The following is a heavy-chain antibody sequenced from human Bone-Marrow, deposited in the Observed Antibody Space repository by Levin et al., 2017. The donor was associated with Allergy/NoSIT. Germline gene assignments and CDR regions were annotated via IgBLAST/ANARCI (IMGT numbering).Heavy chain of an antibody. V-gene: IGHV3-33*06. CDR2: IWHDGSNE. CDR3: AKALRHYYDSSGYPD. J-gene: IGHJ4*02. Sequence: AGGSLRLSCAASGFNFPTYGMHWVRQAPGKGLEWVASIWHDGSNEKYAASVQGRFTMSKDNSKNTLYLQMNNLRVDDMALYYCAKALRHYYDSSGYPDWGQGTLVTVSS. CDR1: GFNFPTYG. D-gene: IGHD3-22*01.